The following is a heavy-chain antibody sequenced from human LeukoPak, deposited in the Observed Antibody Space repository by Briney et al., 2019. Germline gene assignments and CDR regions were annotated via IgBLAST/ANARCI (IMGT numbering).Heavy chain of an antibody. J-gene: IGHJ4*02. CDR3: ARARGRYIDFLDY. D-gene: IGHD3-9*01. CDR2: FFYSGST. CDR1: GGSISSNYY. V-gene: IGHV4-39*02. Sequence: SETLSLTCTVSGGSISSNYYWGWIRQPPGKGLEWIVSFFYSGSTYYNPSLKSRVTISVDTSKNQFSLRLSSVTAADTAVYYCARARGRYIDFLDYWGQGTLITVSS.